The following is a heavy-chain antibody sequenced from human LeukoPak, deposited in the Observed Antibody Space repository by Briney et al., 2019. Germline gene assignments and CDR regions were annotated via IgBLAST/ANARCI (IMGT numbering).Heavy chain of an antibody. CDR3: ARGGGIGNRAFDI. V-gene: IGHV1-2*02. D-gene: IGHD3-16*01. CDR1: GYTFTGYY. CDR2: INPNSGGT. Sequence: ASVKVSCTASGYTFTGYYMHWERQAPGQGLEWMGWINPNSGGTDCVQKFQGRVTMTRDTSISTAYVELSRLTSDDTAMYYCARGGGIGNRAFDIWGQGTMVTVSS. J-gene: IGHJ3*02.